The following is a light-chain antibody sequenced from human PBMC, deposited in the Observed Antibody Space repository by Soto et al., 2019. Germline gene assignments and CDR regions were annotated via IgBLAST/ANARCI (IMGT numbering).Light chain of an antibody. CDR2: ANT. Sequence: QSVLTQPPSVSGAPGQRVTISCTGSSSNIGAGHDVHWYQQIPETAPKLLVSANTNRPSGVPDRFSGSNSGTSASLSITGLQAGDEADYYCQSFDSSLDGLVFGGGTKLTVL. J-gene: IGLJ3*02. CDR1: SSNIGAGHD. CDR3: QSFDSSLDGLV. V-gene: IGLV1-40*01.